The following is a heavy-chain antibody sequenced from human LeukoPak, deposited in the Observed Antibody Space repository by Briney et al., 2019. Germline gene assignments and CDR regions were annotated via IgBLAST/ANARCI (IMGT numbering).Heavy chain of an antibody. D-gene: IGHD3-22*01. CDR3: ARIAYYYDSSGYYHMDV. CDR1: GFSLSTSGMC. V-gene: IGHV2-70*11. Sequence: SGPTLVNPTQTLTLTCTFSGFSLSTSGMCVSWIRQPPGKALEWLARNDWDDDKYYTTSLKTRLTISKDTSKNQVVLTMTNMDPVDTATYYCARIAYYYDSSGYYHMDVWGKGTTVTVSS. CDR2: NDWDDDK. J-gene: IGHJ6*03.